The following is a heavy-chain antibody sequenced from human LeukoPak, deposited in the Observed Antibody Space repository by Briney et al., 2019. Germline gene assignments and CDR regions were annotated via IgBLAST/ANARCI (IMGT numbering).Heavy chain of an antibody. V-gene: IGHV3-74*01. CDR1: GFTFPSHW. CDR2: ISDDGKKA. D-gene: IGHD1-20*01. Sequence: GVSVRLSCAESGFTFPSHWMHWVRQAPGRGMVWVSHISDDGKKANYADSVKGRFTISRDAAKNTLHLQMDSLRVEDTAVYYCAASFRVTGTTYYYWGQGTMVTVSS. J-gene: IGHJ4*02. CDR3: AASFRVTGTTYYY.